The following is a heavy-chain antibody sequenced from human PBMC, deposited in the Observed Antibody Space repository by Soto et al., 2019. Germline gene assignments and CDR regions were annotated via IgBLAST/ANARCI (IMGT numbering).Heavy chain of an antibody. J-gene: IGHJ5*02. V-gene: IGHV4-39*01. CDR3: ARHGYSSSSTREYNWFDP. CDR2: IYYSGST. Sequence: SETLSLTCTVSGGSISSSSYYWGWIRQPPGKGLEWIGSIYYSGSTYYNPSLKSRVTISVDTSKNQFSLKLSSVTAADTAVYYCARHGYSSSSTREYNWFDPWGQGTLVTVSS. CDR1: GGSISSSSYY. D-gene: IGHD6-13*01.